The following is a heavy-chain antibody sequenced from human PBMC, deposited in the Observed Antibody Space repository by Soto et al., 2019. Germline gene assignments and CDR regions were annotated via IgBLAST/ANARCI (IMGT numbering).Heavy chain of an antibody. V-gene: IGHV3-9*01. CDR2: ISWNSGSI. CDR3: ARGYDFWSGSGDDY. Sequence: EVQLVESGGGLVQPGRSLRLSCAASGFTFDDYAMHWVRQAPGKGLEWVSGISWNSGSIGYADSVKGRFTISRDNAKNSLYLQMNSLRAEDTALYYCARGYDFWSGSGDDYWGQGTLVTVSS. CDR1: GFTFDDYA. J-gene: IGHJ4*02. D-gene: IGHD3-3*01.